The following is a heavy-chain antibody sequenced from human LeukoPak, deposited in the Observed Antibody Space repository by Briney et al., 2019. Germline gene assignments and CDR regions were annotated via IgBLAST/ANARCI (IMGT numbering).Heavy chain of an antibody. CDR1: GFTFSSYW. V-gene: IGHV3-7*01. Sequence: GGSLRLSCAASGFTFSSYWMSWVRQAPGKGLEWVANIKQDGSEKYYVDSVKGRFTISRDNAKNSLYLQMNSLRAEDTAVYYCARDPNYYDSSGYYYDDWFDPWGQGTLVTVSS. CDR2: IKQDGSEK. CDR3: ARDPNYYDSSGYYYDDWFDP. J-gene: IGHJ5*02. D-gene: IGHD3-22*01.